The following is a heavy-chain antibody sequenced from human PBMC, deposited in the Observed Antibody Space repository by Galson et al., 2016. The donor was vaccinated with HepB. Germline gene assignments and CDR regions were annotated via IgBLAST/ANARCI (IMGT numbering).Heavy chain of an antibody. J-gene: IGHJ4*02. CDR2: ISSGGGTR. V-gene: IGHV3-23*01. CDR1: GFTFSGYA. Sequence: SLRLSCAASGFTFSGYAMSWVRQAPGKGLEWVSGISSGGGTRDYADSVKGRFTISRDNAKNTLYLQMDRLRAENTAVYFCAKLEEGEWSTSQYFEYWGQGTLVTVSS. D-gene: IGHD3-3*01. CDR3: AKLEEGEWSTSQYFEY.